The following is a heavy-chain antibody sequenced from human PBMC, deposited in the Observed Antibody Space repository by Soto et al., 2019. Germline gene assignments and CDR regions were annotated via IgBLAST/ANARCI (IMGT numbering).Heavy chain of an antibody. Sequence: QEQLVESGGGVVQSGRSLRLSCAASGLTFSNYGMHWVRQAPGKGLEWVAVISYDGNNKYYGDSVKGRFTISRDNSKNTLYLQMNSLRAEDTAVYYCAKGLGWRVLGDAFDIWGQGTMVTVSS. CDR3: AKGLGWRVLGDAFDI. D-gene: IGHD3-16*01. V-gene: IGHV3-30*18. J-gene: IGHJ3*02. CDR1: GLTFSNYG. CDR2: ISYDGNNK.